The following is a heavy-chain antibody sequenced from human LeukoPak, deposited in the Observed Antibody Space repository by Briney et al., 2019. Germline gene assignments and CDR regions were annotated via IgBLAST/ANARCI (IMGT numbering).Heavy chain of an antibody. CDR1: GYTFTGYY. Sequence: ASVKVSCKASGYTFTGYYMHWVRQAPGQGLEWMGWINPNSGGTNYAQKFQGRVTMTRDTSISTAYMELSRLRSDDTAVYYCAREVLRYFDWLSGPFDYWGQGTLVTVSS. CDR2: INPNSGGT. J-gene: IGHJ4*02. CDR3: AREVLRYFDWLSGPFDY. D-gene: IGHD3-9*01. V-gene: IGHV1-2*02.